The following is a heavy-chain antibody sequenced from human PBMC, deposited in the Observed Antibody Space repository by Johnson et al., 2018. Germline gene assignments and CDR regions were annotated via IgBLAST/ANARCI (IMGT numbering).Heavy chain of an antibody. D-gene: IGHD2-15*01. J-gene: IGHJ6*03. Sequence: QVQLQQWGAGLLKPSETLSLTCAVYGGSFSGYYWSWIRRPPGKGLAWIGEINNCGSTNYNPSLKSRVNIPVEPSKNQFSLKLSPVTAAETAVYYCASSPNCRGGSCYGYYYYYYMDAWGKGTTVTVSS. CDR1: GGSFSGYY. V-gene: IGHV4-34*01. CDR2: INNCGST. CDR3: ASSPNCRGGSCYGYYYYYYMDA.